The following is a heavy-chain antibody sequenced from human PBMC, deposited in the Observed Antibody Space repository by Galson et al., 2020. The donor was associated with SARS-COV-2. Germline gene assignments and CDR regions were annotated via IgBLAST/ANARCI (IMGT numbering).Heavy chain of an antibody. CDR1: DGPMSSYY. D-gene: IGHD4-17*01. CDR3: ERDPAPLYGENFYYAMDV. CDR2: ISYSGNT. J-gene: IGHJ6*02. V-gene: IGHV4-59*01. Sequence: ETSETLSLTCTVSDGPMSSYYWNWIRQPPGKGLEWIGYISYSGNTNYNPSLKSRVTMSVDLSKNQFSLNLSSVTAADTAVYFCERDPAPLYGENFYYAMDVWGQGTTVTVSS.